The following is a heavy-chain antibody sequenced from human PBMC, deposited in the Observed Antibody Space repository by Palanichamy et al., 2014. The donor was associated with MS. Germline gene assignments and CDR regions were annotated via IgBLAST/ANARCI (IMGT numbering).Heavy chain of an antibody. CDR3: ASRTDVVVPAAMFYYYYGMDV. CDR1: GFTFSSYS. V-gene: IGHV3-21*01. CDR2: ISSSSSYI. Sequence: EVQLVEVWGRAWSSLGGPVRLSCAASGFTFSSYSVNWVRQAPGKGLEWVSSISSSSSYIYYADSVKGRFTISRDNAKNSLYLQMNSLRAEDTAVYYCASRTDVVVPAAMFYYYYGMDVWGQGTTVTVSS. J-gene: IGHJ6*02. D-gene: IGHD2-2*01.